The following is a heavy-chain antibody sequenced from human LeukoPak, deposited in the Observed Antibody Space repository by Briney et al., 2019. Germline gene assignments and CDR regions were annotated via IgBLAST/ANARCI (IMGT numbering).Heavy chain of an antibody. CDR1: GGSISNGSYY. J-gene: IGHJ4*02. V-gene: IGHV4-61*02. Sequence: SQTLSLTCTVSGGSISNGSYYWSWIRQPAGKGLEWIGRIYTSGSTNYNPSLKSRVTISVDTSKNQFSLKLSSVTAADTAVYYCARVKAGRGVVFDYWGQGTLVTVSS. CDR3: ARVKAGRGVVFDY. D-gene: IGHD3-3*01. CDR2: IYTSGST.